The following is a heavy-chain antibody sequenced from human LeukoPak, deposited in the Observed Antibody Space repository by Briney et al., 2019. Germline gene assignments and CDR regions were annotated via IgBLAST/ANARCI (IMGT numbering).Heavy chain of an antibody. CDR1: GFTFSDQY. J-gene: IGHJ4*02. D-gene: IGHD7-27*01. CDR3: GRGHWGLDY. CDR2: ITQTGSSM. V-gene: IGHV3-11*01. Sequence: GGSLRLSCAVSGFTFSDQYMSWIRQAPGKGLEWVAYITQTGSSMSYSDSVKGRFTISRDNARNSLYLQMDSLGPEDTAVYYCGRGHWGLDYWGQGTLLTVSS.